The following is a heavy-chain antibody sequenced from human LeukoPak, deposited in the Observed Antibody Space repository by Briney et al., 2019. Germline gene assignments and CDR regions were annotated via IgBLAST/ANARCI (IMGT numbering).Heavy chain of an antibody. J-gene: IGHJ4*02. CDR1: GFTFSSYA. Sequence: GGSLRLSCAASGFTFSSYAMSWVRQAPGKGLEWVSSISGSGGSTYYADSVKGRLTISRDNSKNTLYLQMNSLRAEDTAVYCCAKGSEYNYGPYSFDCWGQGTLVTVSS. D-gene: IGHD5-24*01. V-gene: IGHV3-23*01. CDR2: ISGSGGST. CDR3: AKGSEYNYGPYSFDC.